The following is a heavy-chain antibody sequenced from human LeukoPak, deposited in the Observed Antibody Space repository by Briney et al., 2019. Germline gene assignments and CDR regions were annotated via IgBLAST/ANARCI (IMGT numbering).Heavy chain of an antibody. CDR3: ARVRGQLWPPDY. J-gene: IGHJ4*02. CDR2: MYHGGSA. Sequence: SETLSLTCSVSSDSISRYYWSWIRQSPGKALEWIGYMYHGGSAHYSPSLRSRVTISIDGSKNQISLKVASLTTADTAVYFCARVRGQLWPPDYWGQGTQVIVSS. CDR1: SDSISRYY. V-gene: IGHV4-59*01. D-gene: IGHD1-1*01.